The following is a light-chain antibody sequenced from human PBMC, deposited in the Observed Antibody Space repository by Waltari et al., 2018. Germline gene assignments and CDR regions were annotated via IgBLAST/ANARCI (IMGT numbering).Light chain of an antibody. J-gene: IGKJ5*01. Sequence: DIVMIQSPLSLPVTPGEPASISCRSSQSLYSNGYNFLEWYLQKPGQSPQLLIYVASNRASGVPDRFSGSGSGTDFTLKISRVEAEDAGVYYCMQARQSPIIFGQGTRLEIK. V-gene: IGKV2-28*01. CDR1: QSLYSNGYNF. CDR3: MQARQSPII. CDR2: VAS.